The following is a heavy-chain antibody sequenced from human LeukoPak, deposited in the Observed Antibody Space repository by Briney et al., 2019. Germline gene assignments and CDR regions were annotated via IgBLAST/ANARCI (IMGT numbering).Heavy chain of an antibody. J-gene: IGHJ6*02. D-gene: IGHD2-21*02. CDR3: ARDNVVTDYYGMDV. Sequence: SVKVSCKASGGTFSSYAISWVRQAPGRGLEWMGRIIPILGIANYAQKFQGRVTITADKSTSTAYMELSSLRSEDTAVYYCARDNVVTDYYGMDVWGQGTTVTVSS. CDR2: IIPILGIA. CDR1: GGTFSSYA. V-gene: IGHV1-69*04.